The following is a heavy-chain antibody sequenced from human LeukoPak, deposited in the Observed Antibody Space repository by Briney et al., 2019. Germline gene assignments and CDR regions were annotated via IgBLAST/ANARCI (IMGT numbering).Heavy chain of an antibody. D-gene: IGHD2-2*02. CDR1: GFSLSTSGVG. Sequence: SGPTLVNPTQTLTLTCTFSGFSLSTSGVGVGWIRQPPGKALEWLAVIYWNEDKRYSPSLKSRLTITKDTSKNQVVLTMTNMDPVDTAPYFCVHDIPRGEGFQHWGQGTLVTVSS. CDR2: IYWNEDK. J-gene: IGHJ1*01. CDR3: VHDIPRGEGFQH. V-gene: IGHV2-5*01.